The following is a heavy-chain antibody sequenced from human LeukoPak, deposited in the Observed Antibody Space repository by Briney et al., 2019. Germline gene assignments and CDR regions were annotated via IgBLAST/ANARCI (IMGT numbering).Heavy chain of an antibody. CDR2: INPNSGGT. D-gene: IGHD3-22*01. Sequence: ASVKVSCKASGYTFTVYFMHWVRQAPGQGLEWMGWINPNSGGTNYAQKFQGRVTMTRDTSISTAYMELSRLRSDDTAVYYCARDMILPPWYFDLWGRGTLVTVSS. CDR3: ARDMILPPWYFDL. V-gene: IGHV1-2*02. CDR1: GYTFTVYF. J-gene: IGHJ2*01.